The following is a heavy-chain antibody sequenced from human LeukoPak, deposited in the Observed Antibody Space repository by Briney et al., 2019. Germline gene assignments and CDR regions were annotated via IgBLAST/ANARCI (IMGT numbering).Heavy chain of an antibody. CDR1: GLTFSSYA. CDR3: AKDLAVTTDY. V-gene: IGHV3-23*01. J-gene: IGHJ4*02. Sequence: GGSLRLSCAAPGLTFSSYAMNWVRQAPGKGLEWVSGISGGGGGTFYADSVKGRFTISRDNSKNTLYLQMNSLSAEDTAVYYCAKDLAVTTDYWGQGTLVTVSS. CDR2: ISGGGGGT. D-gene: IGHD4-17*01.